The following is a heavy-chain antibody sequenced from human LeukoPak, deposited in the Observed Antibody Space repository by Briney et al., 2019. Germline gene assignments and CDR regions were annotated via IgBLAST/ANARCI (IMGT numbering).Heavy chain of an antibody. D-gene: IGHD6-19*01. J-gene: IGHJ4*02. V-gene: IGHV4-59*01. CDR3: ARFAPGQWLVDY. CDR2: IYYSGST. Sequence: PSETLSLTCTASGGSISSYYLSWIRQPPGKGLEWIGYIYYSGSTNYNPSLKSRVTISVDTYKNQCSLKLSSVTAADTAVYYCARFAPGQWLVDYWGQGTLVTVSS. CDR1: GGSISSYY.